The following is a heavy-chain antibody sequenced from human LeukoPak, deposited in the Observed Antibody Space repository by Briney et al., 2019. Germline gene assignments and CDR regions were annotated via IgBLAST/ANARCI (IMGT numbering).Heavy chain of an antibody. J-gene: IGHJ4*02. CDR3: ARDRGPTSSSWYAAFDY. V-gene: IGHV3-21*01. Sequence: SGGSLRLSCAASGFTFSSYSMNWVRQAPGKGLEWVSSISSSSSYIYHADSVKGRFTISRDNAKNSLYLQMNSLRAEDTAVYYCARDRGPTSSSWYAAFDYWGQGTLVTVSS. D-gene: IGHD6-13*01. CDR2: ISSSSSYI. CDR1: GFTFSSYS.